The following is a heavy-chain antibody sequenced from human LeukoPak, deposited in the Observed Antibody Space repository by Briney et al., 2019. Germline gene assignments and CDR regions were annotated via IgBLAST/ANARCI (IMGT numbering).Heavy chain of an antibody. CDR2: ITGDCNYI. CDR3: ARERNFYYFDY. J-gene: IGHJ4*02. D-gene: IGHD3-3*01. Sequence: GGALRLSCAASGFTFNDYTMTWVRQAPGKGLEWVSSITGDCNYIFYADSVKGRFTISRDNAQNSLFLELNSLRGEDTAVYYCARERNFYYFDYWGQGALVTVSS. CDR1: GFTFNDYT. V-gene: IGHV3-21*01.